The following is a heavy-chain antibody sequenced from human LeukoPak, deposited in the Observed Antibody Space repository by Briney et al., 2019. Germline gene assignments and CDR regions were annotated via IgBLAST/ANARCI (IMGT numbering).Heavy chain of an antibody. CDR2: IYYSGST. CDR3: ARLAVAGPGSFDY. Sequence: PSETLSLTCTVSGGSNSSYSWSGSRQPPGKGLDWIGFIYYSGSTNYNPSLKSRVTISLDTSKNHFSLKLSSVTAADTAVYYCARLAVAGPGSFDYWVQGTLVTVSS. V-gene: IGHV4-59*08. J-gene: IGHJ4*01. D-gene: IGHD6-19*01. CDR1: GGSNSSYS.